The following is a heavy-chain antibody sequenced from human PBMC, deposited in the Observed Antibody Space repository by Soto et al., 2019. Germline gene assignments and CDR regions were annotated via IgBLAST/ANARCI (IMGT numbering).Heavy chain of an antibody. D-gene: IGHD5-18*01. CDR3: AKDEEIQLVDY. V-gene: IGHV3-30*18. CDR2: ISYDGSNK. J-gene: IGHJ4*02. CDR1: GFTFSSYG. Sequence: QVQLVESGGGVVQPGRSLRLSCAASGFTFSSYGMHWVRQAPGKGLEWVAVISYDGSNKYYADSVKGRFTISRDNSKNTLYLQMNSLRAEDTAVYYCAKDEEIQLVDYWGQGTLVNVSS.